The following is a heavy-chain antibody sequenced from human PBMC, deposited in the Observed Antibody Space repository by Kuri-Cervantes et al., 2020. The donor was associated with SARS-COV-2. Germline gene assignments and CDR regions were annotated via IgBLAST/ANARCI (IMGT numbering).Heavy chain of an antibody. D-gene: IGHD3-3*01. V-gene: IGHV4-39*01. Sequence: GSLRLSCAASGFTFSSYGMHWIRQPPGKGLEWIGSIYYSGSTYYNPSLKSRVTISVDTSKNQFSLKLSSVTAADTAVYYCARHVRSSSYDFWSGYYHPDFDYWGQGTLVTVSS. J-gene: IGHJ4*02. CDR1: GFTFSSYG. CDR3: ARHVRSSSYDFWSGYYHPDFDY. CDR2: IYYSGST.